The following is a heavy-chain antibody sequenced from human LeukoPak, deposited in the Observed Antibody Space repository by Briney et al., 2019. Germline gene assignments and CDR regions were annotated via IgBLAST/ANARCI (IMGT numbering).Heavy chain of an antibody. CDR2: INPNNGGT. CDR1: GYTFTGYY. J-gene: IGHJ5*02. V-gene: IGHV1-2*02. Sequence: ASVKVSCKASGYTFTGYYMHWVRQAPGQGLEWMGWINPNNGGTNYAQKFQGRVTMTRDTSISTAYMELSRLRSDDTAVYYCAREDGSGSRNWFDPWGQGTLVTVSS. CDR3: AREDGSGSRNWFDP. D-gene: IGHD3-10*01.